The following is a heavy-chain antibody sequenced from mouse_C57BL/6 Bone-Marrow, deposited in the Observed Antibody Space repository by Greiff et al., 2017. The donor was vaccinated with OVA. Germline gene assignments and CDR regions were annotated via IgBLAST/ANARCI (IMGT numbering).Heavy chain of an antibody. CDR2: SRNKANDYTT. CDR1: GFTFSDFY. CDR3: ARDCPGSHWYFDV. Sequence: EVQLVESGGGLVQSGRSLRLSCATSGFTFSDFYMEWVRQAPGKGLEWIAASRNKANDYTTEYSASVKGRFIVSRDTSQSILYLQMNALRAEDTAIYYCARDCPGSHWYFDVWGTGTTVTVSS. D-gene: IGHD1-1*01. V-gene: IGHV7-1*01. J-gene: IGHJ1*03.